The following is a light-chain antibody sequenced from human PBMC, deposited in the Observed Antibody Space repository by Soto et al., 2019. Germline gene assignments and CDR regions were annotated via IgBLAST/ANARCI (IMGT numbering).Light chain of an antibody. Sequence: VLTQSPGTLSSSPGERATLSCRASQSVSNNYLAWYQQKPGQAPRLVIYGASNRATGIPDRFSASGSGTDFTLTISRLEPEDFAVYYCQQYISSHLTFGQGTKVDIK. J-gene: IGKJ1*01. CDR2: GAS. V-gene: IGKV3-20*01. CDR1: QSVSNNY. CDR3: QQYISSHLT.